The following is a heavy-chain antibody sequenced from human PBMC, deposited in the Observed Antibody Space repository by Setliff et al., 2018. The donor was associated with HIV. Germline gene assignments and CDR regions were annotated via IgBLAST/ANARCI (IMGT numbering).Heavy chain of an antibody. CDR3: VRYCSGGSCYSDDAFDI. D-gene: IGHD2-15*01. J-gene: IGHJ3*02. V-gene: IGHV3-20*04. Sequence: GGSLRLSCAASGFTFDDYGMSWVRQAPGKGLEWVSGINWNGGSTGYADSVKGRFTISRDNAKNSLYLQMNSLRAEDTALYYCVRYCSGGSCYSDDAFDIWGQGTMVTVS. CDR1: GFTFDDYG. CDR2: INWNGGST.